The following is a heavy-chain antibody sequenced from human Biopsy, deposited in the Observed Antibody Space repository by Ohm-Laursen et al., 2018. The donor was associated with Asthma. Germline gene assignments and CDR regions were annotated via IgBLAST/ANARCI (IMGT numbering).Heavy chain of an antibody. Sequence: ASVNPSHQPYGPTFIISRIGCVRQQPGPGIGCQGWIDPIGGDTNYAQKIQGRVTMTRDTSISTAYMEVSRLRSDDTAVYYCARGQKSAGDRWFDPWGQGTLVTVSS. CDR3: ARGQKSAGDRWFDP. J-gene: IGHJ5*02. CDR2: IDPIGGDT. CDR1: GPTFIISR. D-gene: IGHD6-13*01. V-gene: IGHV1-2*02.